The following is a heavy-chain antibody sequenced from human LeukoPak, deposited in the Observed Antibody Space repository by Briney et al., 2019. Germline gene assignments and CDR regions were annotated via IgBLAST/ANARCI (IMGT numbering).Heavy chain of an antibody. V-gene: IGHV3-74*01. J-gene: IGHJ4*02. CDR2: INSDGSST. Sequence: GGSLRLSCAASGFTFSRYWMHWVRQAPGKGLVCVSRINSDGSSTSYADSVKGRFTISRDNSKNTVNLQMNSLRAEDTALYYCAGGQMFTSGGFDDWGQGTLVTVSS. CDR1: GFTFSRYW. D-gene: IGHD6-19*01. CDR3: AGGQMFTSGGFDD.